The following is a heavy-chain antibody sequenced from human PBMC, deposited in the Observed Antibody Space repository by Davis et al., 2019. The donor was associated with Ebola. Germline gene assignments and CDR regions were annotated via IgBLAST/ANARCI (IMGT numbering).Heavy chain of an antibody. V-gene: IGHV4-4*07. CDR2: IHTSGST. CDR3: AGYCSGGSCYVDY. J-gene: IGHJ4*02. D-gene: IGHD2-15*01. CDR1: GASISHYY. Sequence: PGGSLRLSCTVSGASISHYYWNWLRQPAGKGLEWIGRIHTSGSTTYSPSLKSRVTMSVDTSKNQFSLKLNSVTAADTAVYYCAGYCSGGSCYVDYWGQGTLVTVSS.